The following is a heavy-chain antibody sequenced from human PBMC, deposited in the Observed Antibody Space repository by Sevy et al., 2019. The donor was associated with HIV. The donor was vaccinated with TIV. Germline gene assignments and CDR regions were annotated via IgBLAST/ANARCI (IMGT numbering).Heavy chain of an antibody. CDR1: GFTFSKYS. CDR2: FSFGCGEI. J-gene: IGHJ4*02. D-gene: IGHD2-8*01. CDR3: AREGCTKPHDY. V-gene: IGHV3-23*01. Sequence: GESLKISCAASGFTFSKYSMSWVRQAPGKGLEWVSTFSFGCGEINYADSVKGRFTISRDNSKSSVYLQMNNLRPEDTAVYYCAREGCTKPHDYWGQGTLVTVSS.